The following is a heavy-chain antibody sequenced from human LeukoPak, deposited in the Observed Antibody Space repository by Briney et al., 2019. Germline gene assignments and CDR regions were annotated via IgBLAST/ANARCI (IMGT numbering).Heavy chain of an antibody. CDR2: IRYDGSNK. J-gene: IGHJ4*02. Sequence: GGSLRLSCAASGFTFSSYGMHWVRQAPGQGLEWVAFIRYDGSNKYYADSVKGRFTISRDNSKNTLYLQMNSLRAEDTAVYYCAKDRAYGDYFDYWGQGTLVTVSS. V-gene: IGHV3-30*02. CDR1: GFTFSSYG. CDR3: AKDRAYGDYFDY. D-gene: IGHD4-17*01.